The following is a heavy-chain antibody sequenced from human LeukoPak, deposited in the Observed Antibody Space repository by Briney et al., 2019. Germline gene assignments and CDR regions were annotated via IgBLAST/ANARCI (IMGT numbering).Heavy chain of an antibody. CDR3: ARGKANYVWGSYRYSSFDY. CDR2: IYHSGNT. J-gene: IGHJ4*02. Sequence: SETLSLTCTVSGYSISSGYSWGWIRQPPGKGLEWIGSIYHSGNTYYNPSLKRRVTISVDTSKNQFSLKLSSVTAADTAVYYCARGKANYVWGSYRYSSFDYWGQGTLVTVSS. CDR1: GYSISSGYS. D-gene: IGHD3-16*02. V-gene: IGHV4-38-2*02.